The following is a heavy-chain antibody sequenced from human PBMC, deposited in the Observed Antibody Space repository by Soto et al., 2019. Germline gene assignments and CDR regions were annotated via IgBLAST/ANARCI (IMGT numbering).Heavy chain of an antibody. D-gene: IGHD6-19*01. J-gene: IGHJ5*02. CDR3: ARSSHKESWFDP. CDR1: GGSLNNFY. V-gene: IGHV4-4*07. Sequence: SETLSLTCSVSGGSLNNFYWNWIRQTAGKGLEWIGRIHASGDTNYNPSLKSRATLSVDTSKNQFSLKVRSVTAADTAVYYCARSSHKESWFDPWGQGTLVTVSS. CDR2: IHASGDT.